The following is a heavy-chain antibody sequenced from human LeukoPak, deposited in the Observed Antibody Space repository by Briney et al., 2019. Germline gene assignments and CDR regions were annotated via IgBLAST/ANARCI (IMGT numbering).Heavy chain of an antibody. Sequence: GGSLRLSCAASGFTFSSYGMNWVRQAPGKGLEWVAVISYDGSNKYYADSVKGRFTISRDNSKNTLYLQMNSLRAEDTAVYYCAKDLTSYGMDVWGQGTTVTVSS. CDR2: ISYDGSNK. D-gene: IGHD1-14*01. CDR3: AKDLTSYGMDV. J-gene: IGHJ6*02. CDR1: GFTFSSYG. V-gene: IGHV3-30*18.